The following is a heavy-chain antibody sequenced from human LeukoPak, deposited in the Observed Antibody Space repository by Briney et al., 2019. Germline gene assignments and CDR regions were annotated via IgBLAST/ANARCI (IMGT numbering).Heavy chain of an antibody. Sequence: GGSLRLSCAASGFTFSSYAMHWVRQAPGKGLEWVAVISYDGSNKYYADSMKGRFTISRDNSKNTLYLQMNSLRAEDTAVYYCATRAPRGYCSGGSCYEHYYYGMDVWGQGTTVTVSS. CDR3: ATRAPRGYCSGGSCYEHYYYGMDV. CDR1: GFTFSSYA. CDR2: ISYDGSNK. V-gene: IGHV3-30-3*01. J-gene: IGHJ6*02. D-gene: IGHD2-15*01.